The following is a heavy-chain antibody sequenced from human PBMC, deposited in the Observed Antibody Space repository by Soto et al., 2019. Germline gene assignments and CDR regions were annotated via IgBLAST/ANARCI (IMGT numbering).Heavy chain of an antibody. CDR2: MNPNSGNT. Sequence: ASVKVSCKASGYTFTSYDINWVRQATGQGLEWMGWMNPNSGNTGYAQKFQGRVTMTRNTSISTAYMELSSLRSEDTAVYYCARAFRGQQLVRGLYYYYMEVWGKGTTVTVSS. J-gene: IGHJ6*03. CDR3: ARAFRGQQLVRGLYYYYMEV. V-gene: IGHV1-8*01. CDR1: GYTFTSYD. D-gene: IGHD6-13*01.